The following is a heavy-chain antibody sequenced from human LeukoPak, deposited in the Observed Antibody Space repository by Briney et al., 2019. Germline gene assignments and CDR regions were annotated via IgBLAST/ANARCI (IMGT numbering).Heavy chain of an antibody. CDR2: IKSKIDGEIT. J-gene: IGHJ4*02. D-gene: IGHD1-26*01. CDR1: GLTFSNAW. Sequence: PGGSLRLSCVVSGLTFSNAWMSWVRQAPGKGLEWVGRIKSKIDGEITDYAAPVKGRFTLSRDDSKNMLFLQMNSLKSEDTAVYYCARGLLVGNTGYYFDYCGQGTLVTVAS. V-gene: IGHV3-15*01. CDR3: ARGLLVGNTGYYFDY.